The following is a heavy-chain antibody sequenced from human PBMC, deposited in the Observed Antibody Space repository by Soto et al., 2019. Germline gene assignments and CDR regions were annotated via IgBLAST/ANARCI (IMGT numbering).Heavy chain of an antibody. CDR3: ARDPIYDSSGS. Sequence: GGSLRFSCAASGFTFSSYNMNWARQAPGKGLEWVSSISSSSDYIHYTDSVKGRFTISRDNAQNSLFLQMNSLRAEDTAIYYCARDPIYDSSGSWGQGTLVTVSS. V-gene: IGHV3-21*06. CDR1: GFTFSSYN. CDR2: ISSSSDYI. D-gene: IGHD3-22*01. J-gene: IGHJ4*02.